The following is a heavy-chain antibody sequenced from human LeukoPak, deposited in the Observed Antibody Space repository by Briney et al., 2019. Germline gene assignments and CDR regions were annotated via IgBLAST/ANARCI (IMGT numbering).Heavy chain of an antibody. CDR2: INHNGNVN. D-gene: IGHD3-16*01. CDR1: GFTFSNSW. J-gene: IGHJ6*02. V-gene: IGHV3-7*03. Sequence: GGSLRLSCAASGFTFSNSWMHWARQAPGKGLEWVASINHNGNVNYYVDSVKGRFTISRDNAKNSLYLQMSNLRAEDTAVYFCARGGGLDVWGQGATVTVSS. CDR3: ARGGGLDV.